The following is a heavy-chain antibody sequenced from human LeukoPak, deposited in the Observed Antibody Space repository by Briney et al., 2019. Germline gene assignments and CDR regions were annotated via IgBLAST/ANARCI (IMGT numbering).Heavy chain of an antibody. Sequence: SETLSLTCTVSGGSISSYYWSWIRQPAGKGLEWIGRIYTSGRTDYNPSLKSRVTMSVDTSKNQFSLKLSSVTAADTAVYYCARDSVLANYDFWSGYYFRQENWFDPWGQGTLVTVSS. D-gene: IGHD3-3*01. CDR2: IYTSGRT. V-gene: IGHV4-4*07. CDR1: GGSISSYY. CDR3: ARDSVLANYDFWSGYYFRQENWFDP. J-gene: IGHJ5*02.